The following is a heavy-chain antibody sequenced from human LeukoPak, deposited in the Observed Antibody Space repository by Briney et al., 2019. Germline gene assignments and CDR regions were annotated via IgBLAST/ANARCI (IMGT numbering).Heavy chain of an antibody. CDR2: ISSGSSFI. CDR1: GFTFSGYS. V-gene: IGHV3-21*01. D-gene: IGHD3-10*01. CDR3: ARGTMVRGPLSAFDI. J-gene: IGHJ3*02. Sequence: PGGSLRLSCAASGFTFSGYSMNWVRQAPGKGLEWVSSISSGSSFIYYADSVKGRFTVSRDNAKNSLYLQMNSLRAEDTAVYYCARGTMVRGPLSAFDIWGQGTMVTVSS.